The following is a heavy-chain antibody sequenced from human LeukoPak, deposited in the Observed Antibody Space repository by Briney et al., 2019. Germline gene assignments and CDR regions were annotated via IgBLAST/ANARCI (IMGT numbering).Heavy chain of an antibody. V-gene: IGHV4-39*07. CDR1: GGSISSYC. CDR3: ARCYYGSGSLYYYYYYMVV. CDR2: VYYSGRT. D-gene: IGHD3-10*01. Sequence: KASETLSLTCTVSGGSISSYCWGWIRQPPGKGLEWIGSVYYSGRTSYNPSLKSRVTISLDTSKNQLSLKVSSVTAADTAVYYCARCYYGSGSLYYYYYYMVVWGKGTTVTVSS. J-gene: IGHJ6*03.